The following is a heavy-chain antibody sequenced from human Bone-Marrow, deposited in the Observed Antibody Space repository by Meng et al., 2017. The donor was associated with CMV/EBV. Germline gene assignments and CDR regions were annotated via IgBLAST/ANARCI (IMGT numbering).Heavy chain of an antibody. CDR1: TFSSYA. Sequence: TFSSYAISWVSRDPGQELEWMGGIIPIFGTAKYAQKFESRVTITTNESTNTAYMELSSLRSEDTAVYYYAGDVGIRYSSGWYRLFDYWGQGTLVTVSS. V-gene: IGHV1-69*05. D-gene: IGHD6-19*01. CDR3: AGDVGIRYSSGWYRLFDY. CDR2: IIPIFGTA. J-gene: IGHJ4*02.